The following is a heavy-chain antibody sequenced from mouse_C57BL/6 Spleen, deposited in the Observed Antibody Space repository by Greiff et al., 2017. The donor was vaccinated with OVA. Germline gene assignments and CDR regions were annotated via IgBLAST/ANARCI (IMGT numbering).Heavy chain of an antibody. D-gene: IGHD2-3*01. CDR3: AREDDGYLGYAMDY. CDR1: GYSITSGYY. J-gene: IGHJ4*01. Sequence: ESGPGLVKPSQSLSLTCSVTGYSITSGYYWNWIRQFPGNKLEWMGYISYDGSNNYNPSLKNRISITRDTSKNQFFLKLNSVTTEDTATYYCAREDDGYLGYAMDYWGQGTSVTVSS. CDR2: ISYDGSN. V-gene: IGHV3-6*01.